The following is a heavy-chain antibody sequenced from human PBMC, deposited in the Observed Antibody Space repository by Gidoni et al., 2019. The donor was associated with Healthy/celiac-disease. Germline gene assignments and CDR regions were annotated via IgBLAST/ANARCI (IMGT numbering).Heavy chain of an antibody. CDR3: ATRGGSYRGYYYYGMDV. V-gene: IGHV1-69*04. CDR1: GGTFSSYA. Sequence: QVQLVQSGAEVKKPGSSVKVSCKASGGTFSSYAISWVRQAPGQGLEWMGRIIPILGIANYAQKFQGRVTITADKSTSTAYMELSSLRSEDTAVYYCATRGGSYRGYYYYGMDVWGQGTTVTVSS. D-gene: IGHD1-26*01. CDR2: IIPILGIA. J-gene: IGHJ6*02.